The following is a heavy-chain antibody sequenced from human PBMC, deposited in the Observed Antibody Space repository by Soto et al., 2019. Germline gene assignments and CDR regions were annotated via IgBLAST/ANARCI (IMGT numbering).Heavy chain of an antibody. D-gene: IGHD2-15*01. V-gene: IGHV1-18*01. CDR1: GYTFTSYG. J-gene: IGHJ6*02. CDR2: ISAYNGNT. CDR3: ALLVYCSGGSCYSYGYYYGMDV. Sequence: ASVKVSCKASGYTFTSYGISWVRQAPGQGLEWMGWISAYNGNTNYAQKLQGRVTMTTDASTSTAYMELRSLRSDDTAVYYCALLVYCSGGSCYSYGYYYGMDVWGQGTTVTVS.